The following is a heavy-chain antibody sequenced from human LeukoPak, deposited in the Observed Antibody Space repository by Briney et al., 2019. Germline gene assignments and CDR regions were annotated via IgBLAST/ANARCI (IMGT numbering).Heavy chain of an antibody. D-gene: IGHD3-22*01. V-gene: IGHV1-18*01. CDR1: GYTFTSYG. J-gene: IGHJ4*02. CDR3: ARNYYDSSGYYLPDFDY. CDR2: ISVYNGDT. Sequence: ASVKVSCKASGYTFTSYGISWVRQAPGQGLEWMGWISVYNGDTNYAQKLQGRVTMTTDTSTSTAYMELRSLRSDDTAVYYCARNYYDSSGYYLPDFDYWGQGTLVTVSS.